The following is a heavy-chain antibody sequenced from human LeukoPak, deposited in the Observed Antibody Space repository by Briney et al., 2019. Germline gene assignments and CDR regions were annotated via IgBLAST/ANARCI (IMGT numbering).Heavy chain of an antibody. D-gene: IGHD1-26*01. J-gene: IGHJ4*02. V-gene: IGHV1-18*01. CDR1: GYTFTSYG. Sequence: ASVKVSCKASGYTFTSYGISWVRQAPGQGLEWMGWISAYNGNTNYAQKLQGRVTMTRNTSISTAYMELSSLRSEDTAVYYCARDLSGTYYRLYFDYWGQGTLVAVSS. CDR2: ISAYNGNT. CDR3: ARDLSGTYYRLYFDY.